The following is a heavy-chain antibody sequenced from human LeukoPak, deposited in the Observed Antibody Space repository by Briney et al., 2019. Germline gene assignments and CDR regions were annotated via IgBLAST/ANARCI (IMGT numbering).Heavy chain of an antibody. CDR1: GFTFSSYA. J-gene: IGHJ6*02. V-gene: IGHV3-30-3*01. CDR3: ARGDYYGSGSYYKNYYYGMDV. Sequence: GGSLRLSCAASGFTFSSYAMHWVRQAPGKGLEWVAVISYDGSNKYYADSVKGRFTISRDNSKNTLYLQMNSLRAEDTAVYYCARGDYYGSGSYYKNYYYGMDVWGQGTTVTVSS. D-gene: IGHD3-10*01. CDR2: ISYDGSNK.